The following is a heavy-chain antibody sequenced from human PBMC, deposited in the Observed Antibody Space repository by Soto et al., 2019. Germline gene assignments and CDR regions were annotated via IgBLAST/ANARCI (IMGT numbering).Heavy chain of an antibody. D-gene: IGHD6-19*01. V-gene: IGHV3-33*01. CDR1: GFTFSSYG. CDR2: IWYDGSNK. Sequence: QVQLVESGGGVVQPGRSLRLSCAASGFTFSSYGMHWVRQATGKGLEWVAVIWYDGSNKYYADSVKGRFTISRDNSKNTLYLQMNSLRAEDTAVYYCARDQSAVAGTKRDDAFDIWGQGTMVTVSS. CDR3: ARDQSAVAGTKRDDAFDI. J-gene: IGHJ3*02.